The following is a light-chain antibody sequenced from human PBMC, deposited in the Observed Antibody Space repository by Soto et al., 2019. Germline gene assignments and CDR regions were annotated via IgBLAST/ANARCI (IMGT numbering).Light chain of an antibody. V-gene: IGLV1-40*03. CDR2: RDT. CDR3: QSYDNSLTGSYV. J-gene: IGLJ1*01. CDR1: SANIGAGHD. Sequence: QAVVTQPPSVSGAPGQKVTISCTGNSANIGAGHDVHWYQHVSGSAPKLLIFRDTGRPSDVPERFSGSKSGASASLAITGLQPEDEADYYCQSYDNSLTGSYVFGTGTKVTVL.